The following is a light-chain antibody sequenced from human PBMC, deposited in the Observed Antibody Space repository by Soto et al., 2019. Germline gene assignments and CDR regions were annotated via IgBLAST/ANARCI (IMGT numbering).Light chain of an antibody. CDR2: DAS. V-gene: IGKV3-15*01. J-gene: IGKJ4*01. CDR1: QSVSSD. CDR3: QQYNDWPLT. Sequence: ERVMTQSPATLSVSPGERATLSCRASQSVSSDLAWYQQKPDQAPRLLIYDASTRATGIPAGFSGSGSGTEFTLTISSLQPEDFALYYCQQYNDWPLTFGGGTKVEIK.